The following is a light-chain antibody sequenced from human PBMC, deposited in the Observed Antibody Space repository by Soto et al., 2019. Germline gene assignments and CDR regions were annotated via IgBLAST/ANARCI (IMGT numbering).Light chain of an antibody. CDR2: AAS. J-gene: IGKJ2*01. V-gene: IGKV1-9*01. Sequence: DIQLTQSPSFLSASVGDRVTITCRASQGISSYLAWYQQKPGKAPKLLLYAASTLQSGIPSRFSGSGSGTEFTRTISSLQPEDFATYYCQQLHSYPHTFGQGTKLEIK. CDR3: QQLHSYPHT. CDR1: QGISSY.